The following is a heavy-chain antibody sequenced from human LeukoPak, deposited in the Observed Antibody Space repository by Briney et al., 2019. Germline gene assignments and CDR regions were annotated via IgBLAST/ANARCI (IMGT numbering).Heavy chain of an antibody. CDR2: IGGTDGRT. V-gene: IGHV3-23*01. J-gene: IGHJ4*02. Sequence: GGSLRLSCAASGFTFSGYNLNWVRRAPGKGLEWIAAIGGTDGRTYYADFVKGRFTISRDNSKNTLYLQVNSLRAEDTAVYYCAKDGSYYFDYWGQGTLVTVSS. CDR1: GFTFSGYN. CDR3: AKDGSYYFDY.